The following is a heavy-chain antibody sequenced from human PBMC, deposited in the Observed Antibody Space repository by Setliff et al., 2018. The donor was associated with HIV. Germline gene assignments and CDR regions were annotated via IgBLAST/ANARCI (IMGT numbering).Heavy chain of an antibody. D-gene: IGHD3-22*01. CDR1: GYAFTYYY. V-gene: IGHV1-18*04. Sequence: EASVKVSCKTSGYAFTYYYMHWVRQAPGQGLEWMGWISAYNGNRNYAQKVQDRVTMTTDTSTRTAYMELRSLRSDDTAVYYCVRDESSYYDSSGYLVFDHWGQGTLVTVSS. J-gene: IGHJ4*02. CDR3: VRDESSYYDSSGYLVFDH. CDR2: ISAYNGNR.